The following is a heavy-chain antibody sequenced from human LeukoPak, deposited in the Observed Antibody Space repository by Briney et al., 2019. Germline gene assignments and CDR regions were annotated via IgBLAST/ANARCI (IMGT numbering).Heavy chain of an antibody. V-gene: IGHV4-34*01. CDR2: INRSGST. CDR1: GGSFSGYY. D-gene: IGHD1-26*01. CDR3: ARRPLVGGVDS. Sequence: SETRSLTCAVYGGSFSGYYWSWIRQPPGKGLEWIGEINRSGSTNYSPSLKSRVTISVDTSKNQFSLKLSSVTAADTAVYNCARRPLVGGVDSWGQGTLVTVSS. J-gene: IGHJ4*02.